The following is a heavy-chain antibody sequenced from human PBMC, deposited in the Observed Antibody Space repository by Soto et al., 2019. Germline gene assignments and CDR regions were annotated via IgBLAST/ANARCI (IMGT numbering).Heavy chain of an antibody. J-gene: IGHJ4*02. V-gene: IGHV3-33*01. Sequence: GGSLRLSCAASGFTFSSYGMHWVRQAPGKGLEWVAVIWYDGSNKYYADSVKGRFTISRDNSKNTLYLQMNSLRAEDTAVYYCARDLGYYYDTSGPTALDYWGQGTLVTVSS. CDR2: IWYDGSNK. CDR3: ARDLGYYYDTSGPTALDY. D-gene: IGHD3-22*01. CDR1: GFTFSSYG.